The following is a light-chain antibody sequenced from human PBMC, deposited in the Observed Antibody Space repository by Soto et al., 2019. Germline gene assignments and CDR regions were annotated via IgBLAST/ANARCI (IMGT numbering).Light chain of an antibody. CDR3: QQYNSYSPL. V-gene: IGKV1-5*01. CDR2: DAS. J-gene: IGKJ1*01. CDR1: QNIKTW. Sequence: DIQMTQSPPTLSASVGDTVTITCRASQNIKTWLAWHQQKPGKAPKLLIFDASTLESGVPSRFSGSGSGTDFTLTINSLQPDDFATYYCQQYNSYSPLFGQGTKVEIK.